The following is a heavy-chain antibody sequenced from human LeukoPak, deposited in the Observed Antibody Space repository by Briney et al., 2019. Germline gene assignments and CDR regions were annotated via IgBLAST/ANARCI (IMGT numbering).Heavy chain of an antibody. V-gene: IGHV3-21*01. D-gene: IGHD1-1*01. Sequence: PGGSLRLSCVSSGFTFSSSGMNWVRQAPGKGLEWVSCINTGNNYIYYADSVRARFTISMDNPKNSLYLQMNSLRDEDTAVYYCARGFSDSSQRTRIPEYWGQGTLVSVSS. CDR2: INTGNNYI. J-gene: IGHJ4*02. CDR1: GFTFSSSG. CDR3: ARGFSDSSQRTRIPEY.